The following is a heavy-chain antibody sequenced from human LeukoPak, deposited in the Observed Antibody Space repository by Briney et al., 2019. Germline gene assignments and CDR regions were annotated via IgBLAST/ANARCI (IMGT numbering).Heavy chain of an antibody. CDR2: IDWDDDK. CDR3: ARIYSPGIAAAGTDY. Sequence: SGPALVKPTQTLTLTCTFSGFSLSTSGMCVTWIRQPPGKALEWLARIDWDDDKYYSTSLKTRLTISKVTSKNQVVLTMTNMDPVDTATYYCARIYSPGIAAAGTDYWGQGTLVTVSS. D-gene: IGHD6-13*01. CDR1: GFSLSTSGMC. J-gene: IGHJ4*02. V-gene: IGHV2-70*11.